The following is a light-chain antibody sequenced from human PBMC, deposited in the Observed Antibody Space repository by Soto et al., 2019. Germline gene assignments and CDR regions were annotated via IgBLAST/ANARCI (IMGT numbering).Light chain of an antibody. J-gene: IGLJ3*02. CDR3: ESWDSDTRV. V-gene: IGLV4-60*03. Sequence: QAVVTQPSYASASLGSSVSLTCTLSSKHSFYDIAWHQQRPGTAPRYLMKVEGSGNYDKGSGIPERFSGSSSGADRYRTISNLRSEDEGDYYCESWDSDTRVFGGGTKVTVL. CDR1: SKHSFYD. CDR2: VEGSGNY.